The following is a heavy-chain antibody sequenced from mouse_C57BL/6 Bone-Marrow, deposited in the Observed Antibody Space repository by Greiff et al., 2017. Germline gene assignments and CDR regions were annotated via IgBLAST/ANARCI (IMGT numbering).Heavy chain of an antibody. CDR2: IYPGDGDT. CDR3: AKAMVTKD. CDR1: GYAFSSSW. J-gene: IGHJ3*01. V-gene: IGHV1-82*01. Sequence: QVQLKESGPELVKPGASVKISCKASGYAFSSSWMNWVKQRPGKGLEWIGRIYPGDGDTNYNGKFKGKATLTAVKSSSTAYMQLSSLTSEDSAVYFCAKAMVTKDWGQGTLVTVSA. D-gene: IGHD2-2*01.